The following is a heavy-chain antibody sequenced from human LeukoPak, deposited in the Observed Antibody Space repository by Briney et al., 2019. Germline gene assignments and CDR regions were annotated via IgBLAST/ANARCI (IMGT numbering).Heavy chain of an antibody. Sequence: GGSLRLSCAASGFTFSSYSMNWVRQAPGKGLEWVSSISSSSSYIYYADSVKGRFTISRDNAKNSLYLQMNSLRAEDTAVYYCAREGNGFSYYFDYWGQGTLVTVSS. J-gene: IGHJ4*02. D-gene: IGHD3-3*01. CDR3: AREGNGFSYYFDY. V-gene: IGHV3-21*01. CDR1: GFTFSSYS. CDR2: ISSSSSYI.